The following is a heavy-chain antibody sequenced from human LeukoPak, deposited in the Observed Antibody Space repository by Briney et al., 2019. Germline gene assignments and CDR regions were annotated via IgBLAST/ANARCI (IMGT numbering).Heavy chain of an antibody. Sequence: GSSVKVSCKASGGTFSRYAISWVRQAPGQGLEWMGGIIPIFGTANYAQKFQGRVTITTDESTSTAYMELSSLRSEDTAVYYCAGQTGYGDPYFDYWGQGTLVTVSS. CDR1: GGTFSRYA. J-gene: IGHJ4*02. V-gene: IGHV1-69*05. D-gene: IGHD4-17*01. CDR3: AGQTGYGDPYFDY. CDR2: IIPIFGTA.